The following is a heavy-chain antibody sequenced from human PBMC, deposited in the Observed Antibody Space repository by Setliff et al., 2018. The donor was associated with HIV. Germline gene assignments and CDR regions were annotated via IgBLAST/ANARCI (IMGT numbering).Heavy chain of an antibody. CDR3: AKDEGIAAAGSDY. V-gene: IGHV3-33*06. Sequence: HPGGSLRLSCAASGFTFSSYGMHWVRQAPGKGLEWVAVVWYDGSNKYYADSVKGRFTISRDNSKNTLYLQMNSLRAEDTAVYYCAKDEGIAAAGSDYWGQGTLVTV. J-gene: IGHJ4*02. D-gene: IGHD6-13*01. CDR2: VWYDGSNK. CDR1: GFTFSSYG.